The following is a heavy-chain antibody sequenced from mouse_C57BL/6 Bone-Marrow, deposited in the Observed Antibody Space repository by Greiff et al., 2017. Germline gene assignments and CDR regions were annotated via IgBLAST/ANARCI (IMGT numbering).Heavy chain of an antibody. Sequence: EVKLMESGAELVRPGASVKLSCTASGFNIKDDYMHWVKQRPEQGLEWIGWIDPENGDTEYASKFQGKATITADTSSNTAYLQLSSLTSEDTAVYYGTTGSLYYYAMDYWGQGTSVTVSS. CDR1: GFNIKDDY. V-gene: IGHV14-4*01. CDR2: IDPENGDT. D-gene: IGHD6-5*01. CDR3: TTGSLYYYAMDY. J-gene: IGHJ4*01.